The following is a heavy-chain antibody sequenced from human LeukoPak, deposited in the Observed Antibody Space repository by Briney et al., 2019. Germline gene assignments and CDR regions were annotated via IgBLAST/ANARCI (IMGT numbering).Heavy chain of an antibody. Sequence: GGSLRLSCAASGFTFSSYGMHWVRQAPGKGLEWVAVIWYDGSNKYYADSVKGRFTISRDNSKNTLYLQMNSLRAEDTAVYYCARSPSSSSWPHYYYYYGMDVWGQGTTVTVSS. V-gene: IGHV3-33*01. J-gene: IGHJ6*02. CDR3: ARSPSSSSWPHYYYYYGMDV. CDR2: IWYDGSNK. D-gene: IGHD6-13*01. CDR1: GFTFSSYG.